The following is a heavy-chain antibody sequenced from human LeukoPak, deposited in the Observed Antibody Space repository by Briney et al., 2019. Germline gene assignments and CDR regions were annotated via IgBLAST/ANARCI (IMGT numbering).Heavy chain of an antibody. Sequence: PSETLSLTCTVSGGSISSYYWSWIRQPAGKGLEWIGRIYTSGSANYNPSLKSRVTMSVDTSKNQFSLKLSSVTAADTAVYYCARERFDWLSSRDIPSEKNYYYYYGMDVWGQGTTVTVSS. CDR2: IYTSGSA. CDR3: ARERFDWLSSRDIPSEKNYYYYYGMDV. V-gene: IGHV4-4*07. D-gene: IGHD3-9*01. J-gene: IGHJ6*02. CDR1: GGSISSYY.